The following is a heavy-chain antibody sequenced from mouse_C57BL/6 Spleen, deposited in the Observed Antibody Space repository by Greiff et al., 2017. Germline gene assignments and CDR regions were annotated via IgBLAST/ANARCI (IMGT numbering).Heavy chain of an antibody. J-gene: IGHJ4*01. V-gene: IGHV2-5*01. D-gene: IGHD1-1*01. CDR1: GFSLTSYG. CDR3: AKNSNYAMDY. CDR2: IWRGGST. Sequence: VQRVESGPGLVQPSQSLSITCTASGFSLTSYGVHWVRQSPGKGLEWLGVIWRGGSTDYNATFMSRLSITKDNSKSQVFFKMNSLQADDAAIYCCAKNSNYAMDYWGQGTSVTVSS.